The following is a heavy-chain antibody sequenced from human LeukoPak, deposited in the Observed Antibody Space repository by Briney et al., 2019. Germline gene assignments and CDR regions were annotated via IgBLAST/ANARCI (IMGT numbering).Heavy chain of an antibody. V-gene: IGHV3-74*01. CDR3: ARVNDYSYFDY. CDR2: INSDGSST. CDR1: RFTFSTYW. J-gene: IGHJ4*02. D-gene: IGHD5-12*01. Sequence: AGGSLRLSCAASRFTFSTYWMHWVRQAPGKGLVWVSRINSDGSSTGYADSVKGRFTISRDNAKNTLYLQMNSLRAEDTAVYYCARVNDYSYFDYWGQGTLVTVSS.